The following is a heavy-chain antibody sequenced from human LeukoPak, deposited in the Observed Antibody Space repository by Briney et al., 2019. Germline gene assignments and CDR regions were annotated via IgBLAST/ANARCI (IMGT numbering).Heavy chain of an antibody. CDR1: GDSTSSDRYY. Sequence: PSETLSLTCTVSGDSTSSDRYYGGWVRQPPGKGLEWIGNIYYSGSTYYNPSLKSRVTMSVDTSKNQFFLKLNSVTAADTAVYYCARGLPYSGGYHLDYWGQGTLVTVSA. CDR3: ARGLPYSGGYHLDY. D-gene: IGHD1-26*01. CDR2: IYYSGST. J-gene: IGHJ4*02. V-gene: IGHV4-39*02.